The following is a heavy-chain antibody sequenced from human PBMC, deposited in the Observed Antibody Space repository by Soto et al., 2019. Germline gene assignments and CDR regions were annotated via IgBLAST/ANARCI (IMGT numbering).Heavy chain of an antibody. J-gene: IGHJ6*03. D-gene: IGHD2-2*01. V-gene: IGHV4-59*08. CDR3: AIFRSTRPPYYYYYYYMDV. CDR1: GGSISSYY. Sequence: SETLSLTCTVSGGSISSYYWSWIRQPPGKGLEWIGYIYYSGSTNYNPSLKSRDTISVDTSKNQFSLKLSSVTAADTAVYYCAIFRSTRPPYYYYYYYMDVWGKGTTVTVSS. CDR2: IYYSGST.